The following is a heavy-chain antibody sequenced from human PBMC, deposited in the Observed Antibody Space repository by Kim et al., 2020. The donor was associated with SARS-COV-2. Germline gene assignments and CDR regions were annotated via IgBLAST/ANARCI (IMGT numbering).Heavy chain of an antibody. CDR3: ARAHDSSSWHNFDY. J-gene: IGHJ4*02. CDR2: IYSGGST. D-gene: IGHD6-13*01. V-gene: IGHV3-66*01. CDR1: GFTVSSNY. Sequence: GGSLRLSCAASGFTVSSNYMSWVRQAPGKGLEWVSVIYSGGSTYYADSVKGRFTISRDNSKNTLYLQMNSLRAEDTAVYYCARAHDSSSWHNFDYWGQGTLVTVSS.